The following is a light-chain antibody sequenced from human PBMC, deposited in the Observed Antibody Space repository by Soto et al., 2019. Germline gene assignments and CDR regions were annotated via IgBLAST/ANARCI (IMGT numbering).Light chain of an antibody. Sequence: QSALTQPASVSGSPGQSITISCTGTSSDVGSYNLVSWYQQHPGKAPKLMIYEGSKRPSGVSNRSSGSKSGNTASLTISGLQAEDEADYYCCSYAGSSTDWVFGGGTKVTVL. CDR1: SSDVGSYNL. CDR3: CSYAGSSTDWV. CDR2: EGS. J-gene: IGLJ3*02. V-gene: IGLV2-23*01.